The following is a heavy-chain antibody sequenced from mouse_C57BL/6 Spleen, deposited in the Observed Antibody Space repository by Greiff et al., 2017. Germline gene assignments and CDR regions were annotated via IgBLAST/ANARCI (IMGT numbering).Heavy chain of an antibody. CDR1: GFTFSDYG. V-gene: IGHV5-17*01. CDR2: ISSGSSTI. Sequence: EVQLVESGGGLVKPGGSLKLSCAASGFTFSDYGMHWVRQAPEKGLEWVAYISSGSSTIYYADTVKGRFTISRDNAKNTLFLQMTSLRSEDTAMYYCARRELTGPWFAYWGQGTLVTVSA. D-gene: IGHD4-1*01. J-gene: IGHJ3*01. CDR3: ARRELTGPWFAY.